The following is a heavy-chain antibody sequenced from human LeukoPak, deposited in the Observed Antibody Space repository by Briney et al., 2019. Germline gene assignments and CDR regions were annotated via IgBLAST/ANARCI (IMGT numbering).Heavy chain of an antibody. CDR3: AKGETIEDPLGY. CDR2: IRYDGSNK. CDR1: GFTVSSNY. V-gene: IGHV3-30*02. J-gene: IGHJ4*02. D-gene: IGHD1/OR15-1a*01. Sequence: GGSLRLSCAASGFTVSSNYMSWVRQAPGKGLEWVAFIRYDGSNKYYADSVKGRFTISRDNSKNTLYLQMNSLRAEDTAVYYCAKGETIEDPLGYWGQGTLVTVSS.